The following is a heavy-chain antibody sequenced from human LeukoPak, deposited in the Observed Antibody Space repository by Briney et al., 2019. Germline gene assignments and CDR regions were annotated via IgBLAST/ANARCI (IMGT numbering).Heavy chain of an antibody. J-gene: IGHJ6*02. CDR2: INPNSGGT. CDR1: GYTFTDNY. D-gene: IGHD2-2*01. V-gene: IGHV1-2*02. Sequence: GASVKVSCKASGYTFTDNYIQWVRQAPGQGLEWMGWINPNSGGTNSAQKFQGRVTMTRDTSVSTAYMELSRLRPDDTAVYYCARDHCISSGCYEYYYYGMDVWGQGTTVTVSS. CDR3: ARDHCISSGCYEYYYYGMDV.